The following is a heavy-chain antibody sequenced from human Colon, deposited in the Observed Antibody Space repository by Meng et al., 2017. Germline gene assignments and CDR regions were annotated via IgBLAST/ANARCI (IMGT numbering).Heavy chain of an antibody. V-gene: IGHV5-51*01. CDR1: GYSFTSYW. CDR2: IYPGDSDT. Sequence: KVSCKGSGYSFTSYWIGWVRQMPGKGLEWMGIIYPGDSDTRYSPSFQGQVTTSADKSISTAYLQWSSLKASDTAMYYCARHPNVDTAMVRSGNYYYYGMDVWGQGTTVTVSS. D-gene: IGHD5-18*01. CDR3: ARHPNVDTAMVRSGNYYYYGMDV. J-gene: IGHJ6*02.